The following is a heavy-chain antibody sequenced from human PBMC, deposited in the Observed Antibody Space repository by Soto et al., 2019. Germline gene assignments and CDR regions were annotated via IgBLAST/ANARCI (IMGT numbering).Heavy chain of an antibody. J-gene: IGHJ4*02. CDR2: INHSGST. D-gene: IGHD6-19*01. Sequence: SETLALTCAVHGGSFSGYYWSWIRQPPGKGLEWIGEINHSGSTNYNPSLKSRVTISVDTSKNQFSLKLSSVTAADTAVYYCASVAPLQQMVPTGYSSCWWDYWCQCTLVT. V-gene: IGHV4-34*01. CDR1: GGSFSGYY. CDR3: ASVAPLQQMVPTGYSSCWWDY.